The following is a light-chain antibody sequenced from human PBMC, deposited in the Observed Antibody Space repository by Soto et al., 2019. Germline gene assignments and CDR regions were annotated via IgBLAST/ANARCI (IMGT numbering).Light chain of an antibody. J-gene: IGLJ1*01. CDR2: EVS. Sequence: QSVLTQPASVSGSPGQSITISCTGTSSDVGRFNFVSWYQQHPGKAPKLMVFEVSNRPSGVSDRFSGSKSGNTASLTISGLQAEDEGDYYCSSYTSSSTQVFGTGTKVTVL. CDR1: SSDVGRFNF. CDR3: SSYTSSSTQV. V-gene: IGLV2-14*01.